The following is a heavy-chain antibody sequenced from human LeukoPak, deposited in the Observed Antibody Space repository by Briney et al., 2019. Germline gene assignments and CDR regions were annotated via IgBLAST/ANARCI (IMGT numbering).Heavy chain of an antibody. D-gene: IGHD3-10*02. CDR1: GFTFSSYE. J-gene: IGHJ6*04. CDR3: AELGITMIGGV. V-gene: IGHV3-48*03. CDR2: ISSSGSTI. Sequence: GGSLRLSCAASGFTFSSYEMNWVRQAPGQGLEWVSYISSSGSTIYYADSVKGRFTISRDNAKNSLYLQMISLRAEDTAVYYCAELGITMIGGVWGKGTTVTISS.